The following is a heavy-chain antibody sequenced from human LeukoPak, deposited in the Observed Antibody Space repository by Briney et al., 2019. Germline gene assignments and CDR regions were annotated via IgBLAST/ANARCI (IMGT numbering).Heavy chain of an antibody. D-gene: IGHD3-16*01. V-gene: IGHV4-59*08. Sequence: PSETLSLTCTVSGGSISSYYWSWIRQPPGKGLEWIGYIYYSGSTNYNPSLKSRVTISVDASKNQFSLKLSSVTAADTAVYYCARGTPITFGGVMDYWGQGTLVTVSS. CDR2: IYYSGST. CDR1: GGSISSYY. CDR3: ARGTPITFGGVMDY. J-gene: IGHJ4*02.